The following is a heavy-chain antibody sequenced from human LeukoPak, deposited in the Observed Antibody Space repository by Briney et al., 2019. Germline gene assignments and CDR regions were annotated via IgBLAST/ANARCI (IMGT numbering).Heavy chain of an antibody. D-gene: IGHD3-16*01. CDR1: GLTFSISY. CDR2: IYSGGDT. Sequence: GGSLRLSCAASGLTFSISYMSWVRQAPGKGLEWVSIIYSGGDTYYADSVKGRFTISRDNSKNTLYLQINSLRAEDTAVYYCARVSGGVSAFDIWGQGTMATVSS. J-gene: IGHJ3*02. CDR3: ARVSGGVSAFDI. V-gene: IGHV3-53*01.